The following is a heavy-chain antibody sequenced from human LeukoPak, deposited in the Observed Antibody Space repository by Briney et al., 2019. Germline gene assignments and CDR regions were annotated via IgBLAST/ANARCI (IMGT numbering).Heavy chain of an antibody. CDR2: INSDGSST. CDR1: GFTFSSYW. CDR3: ARDKSTSVVVVAATRYNWFDP. Sequence: GGSLRLSCAASGFTFSSYWMHWVRQAPGKGLVWVSRINSDGSSTSYADSVKGRFTISRDNAKNSLYLQMNSLRAEGTAVYYCARDKSTSVVVVAATRYNWFDPWGQGTLVTVSS. J-gene: IGHJ5*02. D-gene: IGHD2-15*01. V-gene: IGHV3-74*01.